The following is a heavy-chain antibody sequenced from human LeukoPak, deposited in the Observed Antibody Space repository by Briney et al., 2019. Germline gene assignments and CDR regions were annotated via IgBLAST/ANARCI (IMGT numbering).Heavy chain of an antibody. Sequence: PGGSLRLSCAASGFTFSNAWMSWVRQAPGKGLEWVGRIKSKTDGGTTDYAAPVKGRFTISRDDSKNTLYLQMNSPKTEDTAVYYCTTEIVVVPAAINAMALFDYWGQGTLVTVSS. D-gene: IGHD2-2*01. CDR2: IKSKTDGGTT. CDR1: GFTFSNAW. V-gene: IGHV3-15*01. J-gene: IGHJ4*02. CDR3: TTEIVVVPAAINAMALFDY.